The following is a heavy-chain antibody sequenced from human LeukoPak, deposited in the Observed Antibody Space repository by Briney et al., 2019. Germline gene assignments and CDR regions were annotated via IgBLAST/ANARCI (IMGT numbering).Heavy chain of an antibody. CDR2: INSDGSST. Sequence: PGGSLRLSCAASGFTFSSYWMHWVRQAPAKGLVWVSRINSDGSSTSYADSVKGRFTISRDNAKNTLYLQMNSLRAEDTAVYYCASPGRTDAFDIWGQGTMVTVSS. V-gene: IGHV3-74*01. CDR1: GFTFSSYW. CDR3: ASPGRTDAFDI. J-gene: IGHJ3*02.